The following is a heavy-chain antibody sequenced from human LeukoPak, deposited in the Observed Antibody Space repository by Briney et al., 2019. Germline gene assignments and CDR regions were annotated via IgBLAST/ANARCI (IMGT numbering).Heavy chain of an antibody. CDR2: ISSSSSYM. CDR1: GFTFSSYT. D-gene: IGHD2-15*01. Sequence: GGSLRLSCAASGFTFSSYTMNWVRQAPGKGLEWVSSISSSSSYMYYADSVKGRFTISRDNAKNSLYLQMNSLRAEDTAVYYCARDRGSNDPIDYWGQGTLVTVSS. V-gene: IGHV3-21*01. CDR3: ARDRGSNDPIDY. J-gene: IGHJ4*02.